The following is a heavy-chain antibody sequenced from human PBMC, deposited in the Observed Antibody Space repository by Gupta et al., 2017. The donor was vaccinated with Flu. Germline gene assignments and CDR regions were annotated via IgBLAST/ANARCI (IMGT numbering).Heavy chain of an antibody. D-gene: IGHD1-26*01. CDR2: ISSSSSYI. J-gene: IGHJ3*02. V-gene: IGHV3-21*01. Sequence: EVQLVESGGGLVKPGGSLRLSCAAPGLTFNTYSMNWVRQAPGKGLEWVAFISSSSSYIYYADSVKGRFTISRDNAKNSVYLQMNSLRADDSAVYYCARIWEARSAFEIWGQGTMVTVSS. CDR3: ARIWEARSAFEI. CDR1: GLTFNTYS.